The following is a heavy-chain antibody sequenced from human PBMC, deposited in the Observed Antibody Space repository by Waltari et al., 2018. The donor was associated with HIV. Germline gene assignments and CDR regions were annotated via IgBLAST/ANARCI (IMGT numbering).Heavy chain of an antibody. D-gene: IGHD3-3*01. J-gene: IGHJ4*02. CDR3: AKDVYTNSWNGGFDY. Sequence: KLVESGGGSVQSGRSLRLTCAASGFSVDDYGMHWVRQVPGKGLEWVSGINWNSGRVDYADSVKGRFTISKDNTKNSLSLQMNSLRVDDTALYYCAKDVYTNSWNGGFDYWGQGTQVTV. CDR1: GFSVDDYG. V-gene: IGHV3-9*01. CDR2: INWNSGRV.